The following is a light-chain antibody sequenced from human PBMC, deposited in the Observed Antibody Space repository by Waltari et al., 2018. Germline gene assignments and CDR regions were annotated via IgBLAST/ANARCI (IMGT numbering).Light chain of an antibody. CDR1: QSVSSSY. CDR2: GAS. Sequence: EIVLTQSPGTLSLSPGERATLSCRAGQSVSSSYLAWYQQKPGQAPRLLIYGASSRATGSPARCSGSGSGTDFTITISRLEPADFAVYYCQQYGSSPPWTFGQGTKVEIK. V-gene: IGKV3-20*01. J-gene: IGKJ1*01. CDR3: QQYGSSPPWT.